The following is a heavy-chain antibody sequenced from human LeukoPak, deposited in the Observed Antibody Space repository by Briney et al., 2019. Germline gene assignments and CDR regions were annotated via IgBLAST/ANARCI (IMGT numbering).Heavy chain of an antibody. D-gene: IGHD3-3*01. J-gene: IGHJ4*02. V-gene: IGHV3-21*01. CDR3: AINSLTYYGFWSGLGY. Sequence: GGSLRLSCAAAGFTFSSYNMNWVRQTPGKGLEWVSSICSNSNYMYYAGSVKGRFIISRDNAKNSLYLQMNSLRAEDTAMYYCAINSLTYYGFWSGLGYWGQGTLVTVSS. CDR2: ICSNSNYM. CDR1: GFTFSSYN.